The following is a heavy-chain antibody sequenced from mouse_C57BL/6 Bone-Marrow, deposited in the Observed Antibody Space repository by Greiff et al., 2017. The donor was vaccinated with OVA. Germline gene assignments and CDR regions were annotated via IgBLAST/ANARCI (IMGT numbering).Heavy chain of an antibody. V-gene: IGHV1-61*01. J-gene: IGHJ2*01. D-gene: IGHD1-1*01. CDR1: GYTFTSYW. CDR2: IYPSDSET. CDR3: ARRTTVPLYYFDY. Sequence: QVQLQQPGAELVRPGSSVKLSCKASGYTFTSYWMDWVKQRPGQGLEWIGNIYPSDSETHYNQKFKDKATLTVDKSSSTAYMQLSSLTSEDSAVYYCARRTTVPLYYFDYWGQGTTLTVSS.